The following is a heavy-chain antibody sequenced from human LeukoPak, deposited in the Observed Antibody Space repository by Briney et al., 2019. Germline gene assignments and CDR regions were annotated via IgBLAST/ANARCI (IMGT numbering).Heavy chain of an antibody. CDR2: IYHSGST. Sequence: PSETLSLTCAVSVYSISSGYYWGWIRQPPGKGLEWIGRIYHSGSTYYNPSLKSRVTISVDTSKNQFSLKLSSVTAADTAVYYCARLGIVVVPAAINWFDPWGQGTLVTVSS. J-gene: IGHJ5*02. V-gene: IGHV4-38-2*01. CDR1: VYSISSGYY. D-gene: IGHD2-2*01. CDR3: ARLGIVVVPAAINWFDP.